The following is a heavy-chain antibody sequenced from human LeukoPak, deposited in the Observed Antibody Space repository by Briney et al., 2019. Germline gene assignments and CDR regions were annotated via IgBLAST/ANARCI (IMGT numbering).Heavy chain of an antibody. CDR1: GGTFSSYA. V-gene: IGHV1-69*13. CDR3: ASSYCGGDCYSGGYWDY. D-gene: IGHD2-21*01. Sequence: VKGYCKVSGGTFSSYAISWVRQAPGQGLEWMGGIIPIFGTVNYAQKVQGRVTITADESTSTAYMELNSLRSEDTAVYYCASSYCGGDCYSGGYWDYWGQGTLVSIVS. J-gene: IGHJ4*02. CDR2: IIPIFGTV.